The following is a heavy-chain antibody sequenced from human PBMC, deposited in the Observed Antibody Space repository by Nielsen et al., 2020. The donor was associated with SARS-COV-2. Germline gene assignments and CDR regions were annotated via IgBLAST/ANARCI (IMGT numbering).Heavy chain of an antibody. V-gene: IGHV4-59*11. D-gene: IGHD3-3*01. CDR3: ARERLIDFLPIIDW. Sequence: SETLSLTCIVSGGSINNHYWTWIRKTPGKGLEWIGYISYSGNTIYNPSLGSRVTISIDTSKKQFSLRLSSVTAGDTALYYCARERLIDFLPIIDWWGQGTLVTVSS. J-gene: IGHJ4*02. CDR1: GGSINNHY. CDR2: ISYSGNT.